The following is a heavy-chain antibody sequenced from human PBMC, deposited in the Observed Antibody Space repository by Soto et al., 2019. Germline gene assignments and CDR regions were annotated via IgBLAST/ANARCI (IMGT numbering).Heavy chain of an antibody. D-gene: IGHD6-19*01. Sequence: PSETLSLTCTVSGGSISSYYWSWIRQPPGKGLEWIGYIYYSGSTNYNPSLKSRVTISVDTSKNQFSLKLSSVTAADTAVYYCASTPSAVAGTGFDYWGQGTLVTVSS. CDR1: GGSISSYY. CDR2: IYYSGST. CDR3: ASTPSAVAGTGFDY. V-gene: IGHV4-59*08. J-gene: IGHJ4*02.